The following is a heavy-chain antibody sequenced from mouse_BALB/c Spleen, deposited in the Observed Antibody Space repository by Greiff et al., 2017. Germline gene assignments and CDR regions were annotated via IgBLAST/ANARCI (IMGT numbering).Heavy chain of an antibody. CDR1: GFNIKDTY. CDR3: ARAYDEGYAMDY. Sequence: VQLQQSGAELVKPGASVKLSCTASGFNIKDTYMHWVKQRPEQGLEWIGRIDPANGNTKYDPKFQGKATITADTSSNTAYLQLSSLTSEDTAVYYCARAYDEGYAMDYWGQGTSVTVSS. CDR2: IDPANGNT. V-gene: IGHV14-3*02. J-gene: IGHJ4*01. D-gene: IGHD2-12*01.